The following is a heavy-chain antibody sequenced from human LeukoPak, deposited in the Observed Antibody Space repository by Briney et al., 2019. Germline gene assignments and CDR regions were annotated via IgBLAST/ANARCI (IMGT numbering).Heavy chain of an antibody. J-gene: IGHJ4*02. CDR3: ARGQKTAFDS. D-gene: IGHD2-21*02. CDR1: GDNVYSGSVA. V-gene: IGHV6-1*01. Sequence: SQTLSLTCGISGDNVYSGSVAWNWIRQSPARGLGWLGRTYYRSKWYNDYAPSVKSRITVNLDTSKMELSLQLKSVTPEDTAAYYCARGQKTAFDSWGQGTLVTVSS. CDR2: TYYRSKWYN.